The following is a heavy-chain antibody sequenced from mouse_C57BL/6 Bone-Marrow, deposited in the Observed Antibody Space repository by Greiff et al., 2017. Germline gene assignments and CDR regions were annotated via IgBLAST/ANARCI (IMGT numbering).Heavy chain of an antibody. J-gene: IGHJ3*01. CDR1: GYTFTDYN. CDR3: AREKVENYYGSSPFAY. D-gene: IGHD1-1*01. Sequence: VQLQQSGPELVKPGASVKIPCKASGYTFTDYNMDWVKQSHGKSLEWIGDINPNNGGTIYNQKFKGKATLTVDKSSSTAYMELRSLTSEDTAVYYCAREKVENYYGSSPFAYWGQGTLVTVSA. V-gene: IGHV1-18*01. CDR2: INPNNGGT.